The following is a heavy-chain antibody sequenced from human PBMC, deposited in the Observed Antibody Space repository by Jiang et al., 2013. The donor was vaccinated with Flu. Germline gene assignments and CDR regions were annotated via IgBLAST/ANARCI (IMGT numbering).Heavy chain of an antibody. V-gene: IGHV3-21*01. D-gene: IGHD2-15*01. J-gene: IGHJ4*02. CDR3: ARGSRDIVVVVAATPDY. Sequence: SYSMNWVRQASREGGWSGSHPLVVRSSYIYYADSVKGRFTISRDNAKNSLYLQMNSLRAEDTAVYYCARGSRDIVVVVAATPDYWGQGTLVTVSS. CDR1: SYS. CDR2: LVVRSSYI.